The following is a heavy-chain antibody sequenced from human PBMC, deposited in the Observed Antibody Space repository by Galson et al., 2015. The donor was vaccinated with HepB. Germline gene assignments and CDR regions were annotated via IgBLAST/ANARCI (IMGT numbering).Heavy chain of an antibody. Sequence: SVKVSCKASGYTFTSYGISWVRQAPGQGLEWMGWISAYNGNTNYAQKLQGRVTMTTDTSTSTAYMELSSLRSEDTAVYYCARDKRGSYDILTGWNAPYYYYGMDVWGQGTTVTVSS. CDR2: ISAYNGNT. V-gene: IGHV1-18*01. D-gene: IGHD3-9*01. J-gene: IGHJ6*02. CDR3: ARDKRGSYDILTGWNAPYYYYGMDV. CDR1: GYTFTSYG.